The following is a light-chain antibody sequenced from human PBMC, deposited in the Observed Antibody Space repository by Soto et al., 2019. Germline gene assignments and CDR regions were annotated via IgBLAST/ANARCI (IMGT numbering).Light chain of an antibody. CDR3: CSYTSISTVI. Sequence: QSALTQPASVSGSPGQSITISCTGTSGDVGGYDYVSWYQHHPGKAPKLILFGVSNRPSGVSHRFSGSKSGNTASLTISGLQAEDGADYYCCSYTSISTVIFGGGTKLTVL. V-gene: IGLV2-14*01. CDR1: SGDVGGYDY. CDR2: GVS. J-gene: IGLJ2*01.